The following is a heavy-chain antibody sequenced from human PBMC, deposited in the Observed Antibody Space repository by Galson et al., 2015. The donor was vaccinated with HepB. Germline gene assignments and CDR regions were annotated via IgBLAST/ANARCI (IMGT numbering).Heavy chain of an antibody. D-gene: IGHD6-13*01. Sequence: GLEWMGIINPSGGSTSYAQKFQGRVTMTRDTSTSTVYMGLSSLRSEDTAVYYCARGYSSSRYGAYFQHWGQGTLATVSS. J-gene: IGHJ1*01. CDR3: ARGYSSSRYGAYFQH. CDR2: INPSGGST. V-gene: IGHV1-46*03.